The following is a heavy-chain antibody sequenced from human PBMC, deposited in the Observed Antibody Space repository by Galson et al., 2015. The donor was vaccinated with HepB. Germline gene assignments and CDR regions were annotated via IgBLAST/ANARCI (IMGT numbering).Heavy chain of an antibody. CDR1: GYTFTSYA. CDR2: INAGNDNT. CDR3: AREGGYDSSGYYYMSFDY. V-gene: IGHV1-3*01. J-gene: IGHJ4*02. Sequence: SVKVSCKASGYTFTSYAMHWVRQAPGQRLEWMGWINAGNDNTKYSQKFQGRVTITRDTSASTAYMELSSLRSEDTAVYYCAREGGYDSSGYYYMSFDYWGQGTLVTVSS. D-gene: IGHD3-22*01.